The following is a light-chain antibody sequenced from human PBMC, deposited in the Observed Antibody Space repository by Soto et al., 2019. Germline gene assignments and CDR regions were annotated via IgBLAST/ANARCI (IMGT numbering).Light chain of an antibody. J-gene: IGKJ1*01. CDR1: QSISNY. V-gene: IGKV1-39*01. CDR3: QQSYSTPRT. Sequence: DIQMTQSPSSLSASVGDRVTITCRASQSISNYLNWYQQKPGKAPKLLMYAASSLQSGVPSRFSGSGSGTYFTLTISSLQPEDFATYYCQQSYSTPRTFGQGTKVDIK. CDR2: AAS.